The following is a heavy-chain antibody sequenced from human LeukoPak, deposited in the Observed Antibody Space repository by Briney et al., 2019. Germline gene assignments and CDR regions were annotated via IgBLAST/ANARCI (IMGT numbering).Heavy chain of an antibody. CDR1: GFTFSSYG. D-gene: IGHD1/OR15-1a*01. CDR3: AKGNSPRFDP. V-gene: IGHV3-30*02. CDR2: IRYDGSNK. J-gene: IGHJ5*02. Sequence: PGGSLRLSCAASGFTFSSYGMHWVRQAPGKGLEWVAFIRYDGSNKYYADSVKGRFTISRDNSKNTLHLQMNSLRVEDTAVYYCAKGNSPRFDPWGQGTLVTVSS.